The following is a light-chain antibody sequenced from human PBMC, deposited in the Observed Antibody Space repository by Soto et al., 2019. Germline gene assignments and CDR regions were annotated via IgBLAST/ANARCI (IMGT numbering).Light chain of an antibody. CDR2: EVT. Sequence: QSALTQPASVSGSPGQSIPISCAGTSSDIGGYNFVSWYQQHPGKAPKLMIFEVTKRPSGVSNRFSGSKSGNTASLTISGLQAEDEADYYCFSYTSSTTNVFGSGTKLTVL. V-gene: IGLV2-14*01. CDR1: SSDIGGYNF. CDR3: FSYTSSTTNV. J-gene: IGLJ1*01.